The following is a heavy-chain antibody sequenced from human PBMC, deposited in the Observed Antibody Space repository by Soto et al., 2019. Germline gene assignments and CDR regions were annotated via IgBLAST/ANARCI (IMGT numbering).Heavy chain of an antibody. V-gene: IGHV1-18*01. Sequence: QVQLVQSGAELRKPGASVKVSCKASGYSFTDYGISWMRQAPGQGLEWMAWISGYNGDTKSAQNFQDRVTLTTDTSTSTAYMELRSLRSDDTAVYYCARDIYVWGSYHNDDWGQGTQVNVSS. D-gene: IGHD3-16*02. J-gene: IGHJ4*02. CDR3: ARDIYVWGSYHNDD. CDR1: GYSFTDYG. CDR2: ISGYNGDT.